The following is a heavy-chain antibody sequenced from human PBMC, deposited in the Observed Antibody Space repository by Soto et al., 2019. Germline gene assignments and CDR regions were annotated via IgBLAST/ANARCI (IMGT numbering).Heavy chain of an antibody. V-gene: IGHV1-2*02. CDR2: INNGGGT. J-gene: IGHJ4*02. CDR3: ATSSDWSPLLDY. CDR1: QYTFTNYY. D-gene: IGHD6-19*01. Sequence: ASVKVSCKASQYTFTNYYLHWVRQAPGQRPEWMGWINNGGGTNYAQKFQGRLTMTRDTSITTAYMELSRLSSDDTAFYYCATSSDWSPLLDYWGQGPRVTVSS.